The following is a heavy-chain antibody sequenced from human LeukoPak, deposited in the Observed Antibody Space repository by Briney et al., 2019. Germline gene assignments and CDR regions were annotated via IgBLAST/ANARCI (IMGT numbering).Heavy chain of an antibody. CDR2: INWNGGSI. D-gene: IGHD4-17*01. CDR3: ARVGIYGDYGRYFDY. CDR1: GFTFSRNA. Sequence: GGSLRLTCAASGFTFSRNAMSWVRQAPGKGLEWVSGINWNGGSIGYAHSVKGRFTISRDNAKNSLYLQMNSLRAEDTALYYCARVGIYGDYGRYFDYWGQGTLVTVSS. J-gene: IGHJ4*02. V-gene: IGHV3-20*04.